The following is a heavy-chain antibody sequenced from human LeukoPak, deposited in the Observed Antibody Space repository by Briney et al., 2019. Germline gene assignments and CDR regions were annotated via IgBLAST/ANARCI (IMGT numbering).Heavy chain of an antibody. D-gene: IGHD2-2*01. V-gene: IGHV4-59*01. CDR1: GGSISSYY. Sequence: SETLSLTCTVSGGSISSYYWSWIRQPPGKGLEWIGYIYYSGSTNYNPSLKSRVTISVDTSKNQFSLKLSSATAADTAVYYCARGQSDIVVVPAAVVWFDPWGQGTLVTVSS. CDR3: ARGQSDIVVVPAAVVWFDP. CDR2: IYYSGST. J-gene: IGHJ5*02.